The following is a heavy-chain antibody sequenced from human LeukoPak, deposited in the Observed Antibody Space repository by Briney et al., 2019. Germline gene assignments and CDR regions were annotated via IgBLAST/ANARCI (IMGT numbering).Heavy chain of an antibody. CDR3: ARGLVVVAATGWFDP. CDR2: INPNSGGT. D-gene: IGHD2-15*01. V-gene: IGHV1-2*02. CDR1: GYTFTSYG. Sequence: ASVKVSCKASGYTFTSYGISWVRQAPGQGLEWMGWINPNSGGTNYAQKFQGRVTMTRDTSISTAYMELSRLRSDDTAVYYCARGLVVVAATGWFDPWGQGTLVTVSS. J-gene: IGHJ5*02.